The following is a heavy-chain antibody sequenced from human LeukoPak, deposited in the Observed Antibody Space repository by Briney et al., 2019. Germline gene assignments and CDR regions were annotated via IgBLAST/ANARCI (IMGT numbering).Heavy chain of an antibody. Sequence: GESLKISCKASGYSFTSYWIGWVRQMPGKGLEWMGIIYPGNSDTRYSPSLQGQVTTSADKSISTAYLPWSSPKASDTAMYYCARHRGSSSLDYWGQGTLVTVSS. CDR2: IYPGNSDT. CDR1: GYSFTSYW. CDR3: ARHRGSSSLDY. V-gene: IGHV5-51*01. J-gene: IGHJ4*02. D-gene: IGHD6-6*01.